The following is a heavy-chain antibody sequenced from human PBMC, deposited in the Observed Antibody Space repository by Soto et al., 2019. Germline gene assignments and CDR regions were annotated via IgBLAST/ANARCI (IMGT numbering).Heavy chain of an antibody. D-gene: IGHD6-19*01. CDR3: ARDDAVAGFDY. Sequence: QVQLQESGPGLVKPSETLSLTCTVSGGSVSSGSYYWSWIRQPPGKGLEWIGYIYYSGSTNYNPSLKSRVTISVDTSKNQFALKLSSVTAADTAVYYCARDDAVAGFDYWGRGTLVTVSS. V-gene: IGHV4-61*01. CDR2: IYYSGST. J-gene: IGHJ4*02. CDR1: GGSVSSGSYY.